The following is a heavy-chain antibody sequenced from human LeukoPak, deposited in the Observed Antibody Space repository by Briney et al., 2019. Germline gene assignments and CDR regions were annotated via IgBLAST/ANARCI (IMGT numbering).Heavy chain of an antibody. V-gene: IGHV1-8*01. D-gene: IGHD6-13*01. CDR1: GYTFTSYD. CDR2: MNPNSGNT. J-gene: IGHJ6*03. Sequence: ASVKVSCKASGYTFTSYDINWVRQATGQGLEWMGWMNPNSGNTGYAQKFQGRVTMTRNTSISTAYMELSSLRAEDTAVYYCARDRRQQLVRPGRSYYYYFYMDVWGKGTTVTISS. CDR3: ARDRRQQLVRPGRSYYYYFYMDV.